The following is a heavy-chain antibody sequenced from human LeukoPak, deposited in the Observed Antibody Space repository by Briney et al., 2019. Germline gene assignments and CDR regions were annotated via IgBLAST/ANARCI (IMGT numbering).Heavy chain of an antibody. J-gene: IGHJ5*02. CDR2: ISAYNGNT. V-gene: IGHV1-18*01. Sequence: ASVKVSCKASGYTFTRYGISWVRQAPGQGLEWMGWISAYNGNTNYAQQLQGRVTMPTDTSTSTAYMELRSLRSDDTAVYYCARDITIFGVVIRNWFDPWGQGTLVTVSS. D-gene: IGHD3-3*01. CDR3: ARDITIFGVVIRNWFDP. CDR1: GYTFTRYG.